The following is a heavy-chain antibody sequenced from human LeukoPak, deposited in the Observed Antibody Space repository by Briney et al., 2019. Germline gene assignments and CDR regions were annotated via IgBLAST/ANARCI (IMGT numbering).Heavy chain of an antibody. CDR2: INHSGST. D-gene: IGHD2-2*01. CDR1: GGSFSGYY. V-gene: IGHV4-34*01. J-gene: IGHJ6*03. CDR3: ARGDIIVVPAAGSGYYYMDV. Sequence: SETLSLTCAVYGGSFSGYYWSWIRQPPGKGLEWIGEINHSGSTNYNPSLKSRVTISVDTSKNQFSLKLSSVTAADTAAYYCARGDIIVVPAAGSGYYYMDVWGKGTTVTVSS.